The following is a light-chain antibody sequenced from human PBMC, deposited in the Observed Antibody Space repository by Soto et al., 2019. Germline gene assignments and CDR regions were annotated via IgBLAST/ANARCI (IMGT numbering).Light chain of an antibody. CDR2: DDG. CDR1: NIGIKS. J-gene: IGLJ3*02. Sequence: SYELTQPPSVSVAPGQTATITCGGNNIGIKSVQWYQQKPGQAPVLVVHDDGDRPSGIPERVSGSNSGNTATLTISRVEAGDEADYYCQVWDSSSDHPVFGGGTKVT. V-gene: IGLV3-21*02. CDR3: QVWDSSSDHPV.